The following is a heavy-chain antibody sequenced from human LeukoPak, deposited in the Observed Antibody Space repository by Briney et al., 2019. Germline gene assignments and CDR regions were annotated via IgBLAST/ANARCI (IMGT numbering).Heavy chain of an antibody. Sequence: GASVKVSCKASGYTFTSYAMHWVRQAPGQRLEWMGWINAGNGDTKYSQKFQGRVTITRDTSASTAYMELSSLRSEDTAVYYCARDPEVEGTQHPHYWGQGTLVTVSS. J-gene: IGHJ4*02. CDR1: GYTFTSYA. CDR3: ARDPEVEGTQHPHY. CDR2: INAGNGDT. D-gene: IGHD6-13*01. V-gene: IGHV1-3*01.